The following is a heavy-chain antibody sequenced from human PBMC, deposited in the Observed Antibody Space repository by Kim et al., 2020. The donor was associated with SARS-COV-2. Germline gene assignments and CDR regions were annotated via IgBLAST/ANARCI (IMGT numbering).Heavy chain of an antibody. CDR1: GLPFIDAW. D-gene: IGHD3-22*01. V-gene: IGHV3-15*01. Sequence: GGSLRLSCAASGLPFIDAWMTWVRQAPGKGLEWVARIKSKAGGETTDYAAPVKGRFTISRDDSKNTQYLQMNSLKAEDTAIYFCSHDSDSYYTFHFWGQGTLVTVAS. J-gene: IGHJ4*02. CDR3: SHDSDSYYTFHF. CDR2: IKSKAGGETT.